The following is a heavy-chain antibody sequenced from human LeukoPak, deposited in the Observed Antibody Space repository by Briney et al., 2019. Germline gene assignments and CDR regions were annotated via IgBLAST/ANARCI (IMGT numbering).Heavy chain of an antibody. D-gene: IGHD2-2*01. Sequence: GGSLRLSCVASGFTFSSYELNWVRQAPGKGLEWVSHISSSGSTVYYADSVKGRFTISRDNAKNSLYLQMNSLRAEDTAVYYCARRYCSSTSCLLDYWGQGTLVAVSS. CDR3: ARRYCSSTSCLLDY. CDR1: GFTFSSYE. CDR2: ISSSGSTV. J-gene: IGHJ4*02. V-gene: IGHV3-48*03.